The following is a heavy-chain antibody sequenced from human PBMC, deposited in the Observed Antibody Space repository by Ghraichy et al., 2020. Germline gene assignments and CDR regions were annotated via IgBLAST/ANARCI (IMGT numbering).Heavy chain of an antibody. CDR1: GGSISSSSYY. CDR3: ASAGYSSSWYLDY. J-gene: IGHJ4*02. V-gene: IGHV4-39*07. CDR2: IYYSGST. Sequence: SETLSLTCTVSGGSISSSSYYWGWIRQPPGKGLEWIGSIYYSGSTYYNPSLKSRVTISVDTSKNQFSLKLSSVTAADTAVYYCASAGYSSSWYLDYWGQGTLVTVSS. D-gene: IGHD6-13*01.